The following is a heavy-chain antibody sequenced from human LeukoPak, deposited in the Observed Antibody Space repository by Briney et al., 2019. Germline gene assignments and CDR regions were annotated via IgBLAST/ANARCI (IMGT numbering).Heavy chain of an antibody. J-gene: IGHJ4*02. CDR3: ARVPDYYGSGSYRVILYFDY. CDR1: GGSISSGGYY. Sequence: SQTLSLTCTVSGGSISSGGYYWSWIRQHPGKGLEWIGYSYYSGSTYYNPSLKSRVTISVDTSKNQFSLKLGSVTAADTAVYYCARVPDYYGSGSYRVILYFDYWGQGTLVTVSS. CDR2: SYYSGST. V-gene: IGHV4-31*03. D-gene: IGHD3-10*01.